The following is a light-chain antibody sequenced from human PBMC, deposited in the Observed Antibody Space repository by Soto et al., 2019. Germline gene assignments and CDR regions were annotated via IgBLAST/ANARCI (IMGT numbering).Light chain of an antibody. CDR1: SSNIGAGYD. Sequence: QSVLTQPPSVSGAPGQRVTISCTGSSSNIGAGYDVHWYQQLPGTAPKLLIYGNSNRPSGVPDRFSGSKSGTSASLAITGLQAEDVADYYCQSYDSTLSGSGFGGGTKVTVL. CDR3: QSYDSTLSGSG. CDR2: GNS. V-gene: IGLV1-40*01. J-gene: IGLJ3*02.